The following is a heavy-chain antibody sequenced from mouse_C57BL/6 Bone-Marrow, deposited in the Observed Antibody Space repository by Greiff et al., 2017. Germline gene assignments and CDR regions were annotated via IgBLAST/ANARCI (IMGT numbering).Heavy chain of an antibody. D-gene: IGHD2-10*02. J-gene: IGHJ2*01. CDR1: GYTFTSYW. CDR2: IHPNSGST. V-gene: IGHV1-64*01. CDR3: ARSGSINY. Sequence: QVQLQQPGAELVKPGASVKLSCKASGYTFTSYWMHWVKQRPGQGLEWIGMIHPNSGSTNYNEKFKSKATLTLDKASSAAYMQLSSLTAEDSAVYYCARSGSINYWGQGTTLTVSS.